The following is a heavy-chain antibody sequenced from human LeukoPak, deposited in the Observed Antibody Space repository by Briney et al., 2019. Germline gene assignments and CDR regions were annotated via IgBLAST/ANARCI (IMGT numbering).Heavy chain of an antibody. CDR1: GFTLSRHW. D-gene: IGHD4-17*01. J-gene: IGHJ4*02. CDR2: IKQGGGER. CDR3: ARGPNYGARTDYLDY. Sequence: GGSLRLSCAASGFTLSRHWMNWFRQAPRKGLEWVANIKQGGGERNYVDSVKGRFTVSRDDAMNSLYLQMNSLRAEDTATYYCARGPNYGARTDYLDYWGLGTLVTVSP. V-gene: IGHV3-7*03.